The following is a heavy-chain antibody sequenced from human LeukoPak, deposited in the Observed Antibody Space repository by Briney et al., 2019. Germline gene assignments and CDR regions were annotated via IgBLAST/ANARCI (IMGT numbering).Heavy chain of an antibody. CDR1: GGSISSSSYY. CDR2: IYYSGST. V-gene: IGHV4-39*07. CDR3: ARDHNQYYYGSGVSGGWFDP. D-gene: IGHD3-10*01. J-gene: IGHJ5*02. Sequence: SETLSLTCTVSGGSISSSSYYWGWIRQPPGKGLEWIGSIYYSGSTYYNPSLKSRVTISVDTSKNQFSLKLSSVTAADTAVYYCARDHNQYYYGSGVSGGWFDPWGQGTLVTVSS.